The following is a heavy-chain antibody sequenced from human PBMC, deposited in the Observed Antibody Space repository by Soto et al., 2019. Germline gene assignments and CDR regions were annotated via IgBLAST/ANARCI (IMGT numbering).Heavy chain of an antibody. J-gene: IGHJ4*02. V-gene: IGHV1-18*01. CDR3: AREYCTSSNCYRSDF. CDR1: GYTFTDYG. Sequence: QVQLVHSGAEVKKPGASVKVSCKASGYTFTDYGISWVRQAPGQGLEWLGWISTYNGDTKYTQNFRGRVTMTADTSTTTAYMALTSLTSDDTAIYYCAREYCTSSNCYRSDFWGKGPLVTVSS. D-gene: IGHD2-2*01. CDR2: ISTYNGDT.